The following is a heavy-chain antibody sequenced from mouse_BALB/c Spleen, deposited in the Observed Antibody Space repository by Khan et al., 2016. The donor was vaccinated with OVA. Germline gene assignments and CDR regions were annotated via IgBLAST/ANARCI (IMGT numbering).Heavy chain of an antibody. D-gene: IGHD1-2*01. CDR1: GYSITSGYG. CDR2: ISYSGST. J-gene: IGHJ2*01. Sequence: EVQLQESGPGLVKPSQSLSLTCTVTGYSITSGYGWNWIRQFPGNKLEWMGYISYSGSTNYNPSLKSRISLTRDTSKNQSFLQLNSVTTEDTATYYCARTARIKYWGQGTTLTVSS. CDR3: ARTARIKY. V-gene: IGHV3-2*02.